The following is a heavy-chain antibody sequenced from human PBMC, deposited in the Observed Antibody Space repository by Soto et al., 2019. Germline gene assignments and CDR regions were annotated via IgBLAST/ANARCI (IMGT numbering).Heavy chain of an antibody. CDR3: ARTPPIGDFWRKNYYYYGMDV. J-gene: IGHJ6*02. CDR1: GFTFSSYG. D-gene: IGHD3-3*01. Sequence: GGSLRLSCAASGFTFSSYGMHWVRQAPGKGLEWVAVIWYDGSNKYYADSVKGRFTISRDNSKNTLYLQMNSLRAEDTAVYYCARTPPIGDFWRKNYYYYGMDVWGQGTTVTVSS. CDR2: IWYDGSNK. V-gene: IGHV3-33*01.